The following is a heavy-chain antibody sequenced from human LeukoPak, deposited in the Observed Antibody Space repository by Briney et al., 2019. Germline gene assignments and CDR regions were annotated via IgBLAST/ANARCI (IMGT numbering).Heavy chain of an antibody. Sequence: GASVKVSCKASGYTFTSYGISWVRQAPGQGLEWMGWISAYNGNTNYAQKLQGRVTMTTDTSTSTAYMELRSLRSDDTAVYYCARDAQGATRIAAAGHYWGQGTLVTVSS. CDR2: ISAYNGNT. D-gene: IGHD6-13*01. V-gene: IGHV1-18*01. CDR3: ARDAQGATRIAAAGHY. CDR1: GYTFTSYG. J-gene: IGHJ4*02.